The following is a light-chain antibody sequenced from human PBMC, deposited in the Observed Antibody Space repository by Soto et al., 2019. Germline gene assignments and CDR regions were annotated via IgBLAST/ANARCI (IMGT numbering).Light chain of an antibody. V-gene: IGKV1-39*01. CDR3: QQSYSSPPT. CDR2: AAS. Sequence: LQMTRSPYSLCVAVEDRGIITCRASQSISNHLNWYQQKPGKAPKLLIFAASSLQSGVPSRFSGSRSGPDFTLTISSLQPEDFATYYCQQSYSSPPTFGQGPKVDIK. J-gene: IGKJ1*01. CDR1: QSISNH.